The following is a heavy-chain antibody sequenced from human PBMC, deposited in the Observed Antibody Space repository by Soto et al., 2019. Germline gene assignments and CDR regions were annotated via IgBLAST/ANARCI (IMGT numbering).Heavy chain of an antibody. CDR2: ISYDGSNK. D-gene: IGHD3-22*01. V-gene: IGHV3-30-3*01. CDR3: ASNYYYDSNAPLPLDY. J-gene: IGHJ4*02. Sequence: QVQLVESGGGVVQPGRSLRLSCAASGFTFSSYAMHWVRQAPGKGLEWVAVISYDGSNKYYADSVKGRFTISRDNSKNSLYLQMNSLRAEDTAVYYCASNYYYDSNAPLPLDYWGQGTLVTVSS. CDR1: GFTFSSYA.